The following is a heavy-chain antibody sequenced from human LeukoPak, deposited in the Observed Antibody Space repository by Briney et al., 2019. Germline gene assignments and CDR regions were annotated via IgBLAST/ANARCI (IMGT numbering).Heavy chain of an antibody. D-gene: IGHD3-10*01. Sequence: GGSLRLSCAASGFTFSSYGMHWVRQAPGKGLEWVAVISYDGSNKYYADSVKGRFTISRDNSKNTLYLRMNSLRAEDTAVYYCVAGADYYGSGGLNDYWGQGTLVTVSS. V-gene: IGHV3-30*03. J-gene: IGHJ4*02. CDR2: ISYDGSNK. CDR3: VAGADYYGSGGLNDY. CDR1: GFTFSSYG.